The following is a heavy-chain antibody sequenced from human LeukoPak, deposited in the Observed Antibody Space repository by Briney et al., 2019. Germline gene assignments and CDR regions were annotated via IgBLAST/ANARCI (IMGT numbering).Heavy chain of an antibody. CDR1: GFTFSSYW. Sequence: PGGSLRLSCAASGFTFSSYWMSWVRQAPGKGLEWVANIKQDGSEKYYVDSVKGRFTISRDNAKNSLYLQMNSLRAEDTAVYYCARDSSGSESMGGIDYWGQGTLVTVSS. D-gene: IGHD3-22*01. V-gene: IGHV3-7*01. CDR2: IKQDGSEK. CDR3: ARDSSGSESMGGIDY. J-gene: IGHJ4*02.